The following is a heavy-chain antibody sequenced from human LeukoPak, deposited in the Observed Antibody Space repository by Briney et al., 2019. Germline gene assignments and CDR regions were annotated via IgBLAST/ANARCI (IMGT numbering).Heavy chain of an antibody. CDR2: INSDGSST. CDR1: GFTFNRHW. CDR3: TSDTVDTAVGIDY. J-gene: IGHJ4*02. Sequence: PGGSLRLSCAASGFTFNRHWMHWVRQAPGKGLVWVSCINSDGSSTAYADSVKGRFTISRDNAKNTLYLQMNSLRAEDTAIYHCTSDTVDTAVGIDYWGQGTLVTVSS. D-gene: IGHD5-18*01. V-gene: IGHV3-74*01.